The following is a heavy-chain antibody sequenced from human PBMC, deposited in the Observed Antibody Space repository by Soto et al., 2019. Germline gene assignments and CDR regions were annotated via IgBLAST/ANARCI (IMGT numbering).Heavy chain of an antibody. D-gene: IGHD4-17*01. CDR2: TNPKSGYT. J-gene: IGHJ4*02. V-gene: IGHV1-8*01. CDR3: ARTAGDLDY. CDR1: GYTFTNYD. Sequence: QVQLVQSGAEVKKPGASVKVSCKTSGYTFTNYDINWVRQATGQGLEWMGWTNPKSGYTGSAQKFQGRVTMTRDSPTSTAYMELHSLTSEDTAVYFCARTAGDLDYWGQGTLITVSS.